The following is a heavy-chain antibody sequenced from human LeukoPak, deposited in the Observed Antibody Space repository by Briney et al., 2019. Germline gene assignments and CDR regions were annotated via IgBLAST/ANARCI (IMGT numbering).Heavy chain of an antibody. CDR2: ISGSGGST. CDR3: AKGIYNWNDGIDY. CDR1: GFTFSTYA. Sequence: SGGSLRLSCAASGFTFSTYAMSWVRQAPGKGLEWVSAISGSGGSTYYADSVKGRFTISRDNSKNTLYLQMNSLRAEDTAVYYCAKGIYNWNDGIDYWGQGTLVTVSS. D-gene: IGHD1-1*01. V-gene: IGHV3-23*01. J-gene: IGHJ4*02.